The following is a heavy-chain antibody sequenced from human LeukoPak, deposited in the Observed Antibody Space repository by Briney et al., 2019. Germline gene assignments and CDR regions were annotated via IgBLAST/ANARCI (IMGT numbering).Heavy chain of an antibody. CDR3: ARDRSGAAAAPFDY. Sequence: ASVKVSCKASGYTFISYGISWVRQAPGQGLEWMGWISVYNGNTNYAQKLQGRVTMTTDTSTSTAYMDLRSLRSDDTAVYYCARDRSGAAAAPFDYWGQGTLVTVSS. D-gene: IGHD6-13*01. CDR1: GYTFISYG. V-gene: IGHV1-18*01. J-gene: IGHJ4*02. CDR2: ISVYNGNT.